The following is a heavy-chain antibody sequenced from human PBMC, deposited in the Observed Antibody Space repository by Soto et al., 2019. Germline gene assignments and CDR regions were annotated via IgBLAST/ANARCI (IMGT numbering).Heavy chain of an antibody. CDR2: IYYSGST. D-gene: IGHD3-10*01. CDR3: ARGDPLLWFGEKVYYGMDV. J-gene: IGHJ6*02. V-gene: IGHV4-59*01. Sequence: QVQLQESGPGLVKPSETLSLTCTVSGGSISSYYWSWIRQPPGKGLEWIGYIYYSGSTHYNPSLKSRVTIPVDTSKHQFSLKLSSVTAADTAVYYCARGDPLLWFGEKVYYGMDVWGQGTTVTVSS. CDR1: GGSISSYY.